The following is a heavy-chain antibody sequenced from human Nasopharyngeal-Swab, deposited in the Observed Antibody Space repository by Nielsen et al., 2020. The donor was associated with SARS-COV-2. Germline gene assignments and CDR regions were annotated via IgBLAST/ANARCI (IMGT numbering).Heavy chain of an antibody. CDR2: IKQDGSEK. J-gene: IGHJ6*03. Sequence: GESLKISCAASGFTFSSYWMSWVRQAPGKGLEWVANIKQDGSEKYYVDSVKGRFTISRGDAENILYLQMNSLRAEDTAVYYCTRTLSASYMDVWGKGTTVTVSS. V-gene: IGHV3-7*01. CDR3: TRTLSASYMDV. CDR1: GFTFSSYW.